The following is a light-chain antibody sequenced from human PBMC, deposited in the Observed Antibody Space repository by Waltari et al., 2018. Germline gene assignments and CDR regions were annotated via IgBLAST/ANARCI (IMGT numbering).Light chain of an antibody. Sequence: QSALTQPRSVSGSLGQSVTLSCPGTTSHVGDYNYVSWYRQHPGNPPQVIIYDVSQRPSGVHNRFSGSRSGNTAFRKISVLHAEDEADYYCSSYADHYISHFGGGTRVTVL. J-gene: IGLJ2*01. V-gene: IGLV2-11*01. CDR1: TSHVGDYNY. CDR2: DVS. CDR3: SSYADHYISH.